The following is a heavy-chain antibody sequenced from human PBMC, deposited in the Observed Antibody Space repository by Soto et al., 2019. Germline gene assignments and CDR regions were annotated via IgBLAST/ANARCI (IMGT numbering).Heavy chain of an antibody. CDR1: GGSISSGGYY. D-gene: IGHD6-19*01. CDR3: ARRGQWLASDY. J-gene: IGHJ4*02. CDR2: INYSGST. Sequence: PSETLSLTCTVSGGSISSGGYYWSWIRQHPGKGLEWIGYINYSGSTYYNPSLKSRVTISVDTSKNQFSLKLSSVTAADTAVYYCARRGQWLASDYWGQGTLVTVSS. V-gene: IGHV4-31*03.